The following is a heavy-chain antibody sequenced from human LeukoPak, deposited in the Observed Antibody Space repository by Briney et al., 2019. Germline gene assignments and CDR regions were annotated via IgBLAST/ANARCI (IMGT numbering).Heavy chain of an antibody. J-gene: IGHJ4*02. D-gene: IGHD4-4*01. V-gene: IGHV3-7*01. CDR3: ARVDSNYPRPAHFDY. Sequence: GGSLRLSCAASGFTLSNHWMSWVRQAPGKGLEWVANIKEDGSQKYYLDSVKGRFTISRDNAKNSMYLQMNSLRAEDTAVYYCARVDSNYPRPAHFDYWGQGTLVTVSS. CDR1: GFTLSNHW. CDR2: IKEDGSQK.